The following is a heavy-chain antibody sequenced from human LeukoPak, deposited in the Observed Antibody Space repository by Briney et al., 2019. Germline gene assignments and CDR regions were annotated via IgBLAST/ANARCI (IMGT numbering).Heavy chain of an antibody. D-gene: IGHD6-13*01. V-gene: IGHV4-34*01. Sequence: PSETLSLTCAVYGGSFSGYYWSWIRQPPGKGLEWIGEINHSGSTNYNPSLKSRVTISVDTSKNQFSLKLSSVTAADTAVYYCARRGSPLSLSSSWFPPRGYFDYWGQGTLVTVSS. CDR3: ARRGSPLSLSSSWFPPRGYFDY. CDR2: INHSGST. CDR1: GGSFSGYY. J-gene: IGHJ4*02.